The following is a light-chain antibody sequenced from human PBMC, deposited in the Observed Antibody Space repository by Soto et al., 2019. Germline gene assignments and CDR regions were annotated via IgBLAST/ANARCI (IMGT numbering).Light chain of an antibody. CDR1: QSVSRY. CDR3: QQRSNWPPL. CDR2: DAS. J-gene: IGKJ3*01. V-gene: IGKV3-11*01. Sequence: EIVLTQSPATLSLSPGERATLSCRASQSVSRYLAWYQQKPGQAPRLLIYDASNRATGIPARFSGSGSGTDFTLTISSLEPEDFAVYYRQQRSNWPPLFGPGTKVDIK.